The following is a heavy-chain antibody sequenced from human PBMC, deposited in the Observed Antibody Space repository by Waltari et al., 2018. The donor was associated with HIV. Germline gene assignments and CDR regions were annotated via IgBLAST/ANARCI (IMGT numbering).Heavy chain of an antibody. V-gene: IGHV3-30-3*01. CDR2: ISYDGTNK. CDR1: GFTCRSHA. Sequence: QVQLVESGGGVAQRARSRRRYCAAAGFTCRSHAMYWLRQAQGKALDGVGVISYDGTNKYYADSVKGRFTIARDNSKNTLYLQMNSLRAEDTAVYYCSRSHIVLMVYAYADNWFDPWGQGTLVTVSS. D-gene: IGHD2-8*01. CDR3: SRSHIVLMVYAYADNWFDP. J-gene: IGHJ5*02.